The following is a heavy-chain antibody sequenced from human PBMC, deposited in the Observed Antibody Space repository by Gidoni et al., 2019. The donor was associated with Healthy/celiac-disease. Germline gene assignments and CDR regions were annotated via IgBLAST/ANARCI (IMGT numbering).Heavy chain of an antibody. CDR3: ARQGELGYCSSTSCYGVSDAFDI. Sequence: EAQLVQSGAEVKNPGDSLKISCKGSGYSFTSYWLGWVRQMPGKGLEWMGIISPGDSDTRYSPSFQGQVTISADKSISTAYLQWSSLKASDTAMYYCARQGELGYCSSTSCYGVSDAFDIWGQGTMVTVSS. V-gene: IGHV5-51*01. J-gene: IGHJ3*02. D-gene: IGHD2-2*01. CDR1: GYSFTSYW. CDR2: ISPGDSDT.